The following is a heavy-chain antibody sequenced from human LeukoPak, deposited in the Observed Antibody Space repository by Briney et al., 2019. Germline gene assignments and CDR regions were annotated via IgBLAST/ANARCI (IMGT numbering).Heavy chain of an antibody. CDR2: ISSSSSYI. Sequence: GGSLRLSCAASGFTFSSYSMNWVRQAPGKGLEWVSSISSSSSYIYYADSVKGRFTISRDNAKNSLYLQMNSLRAEDTAVYYCARVGGSGSYNYYMDVWGKGTTVTISS. CDR1: GFTFSSYS. J-gene: IGHJ6*03. V-gene: IGHV3-21*01. D-gene: IGHD3-10*01. CDR3: ARVGGSGSYNYYMDV.